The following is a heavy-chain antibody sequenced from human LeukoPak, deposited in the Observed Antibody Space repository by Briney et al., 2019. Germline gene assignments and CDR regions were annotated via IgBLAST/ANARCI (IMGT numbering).Heavy chain of an antibody. Sequence: SETLSLTCTVSGGSSSSNYWSWIRQPPGEGLEWIGYIYYSGSTIYNPSLKSRVTISVDTSKNQFSLKLSSVTAADTAVYYCARRAYSSGYYYFDYWGQGTLVTVSS. V-gene: IGHV4-59*01. CDR2: IYYSGST. J-gene: IGHJ4*02. CDR1: GGSSSSNY. CDR3: ARRAYSSGYYYFDY. D-gene: IGHD3-22*01.